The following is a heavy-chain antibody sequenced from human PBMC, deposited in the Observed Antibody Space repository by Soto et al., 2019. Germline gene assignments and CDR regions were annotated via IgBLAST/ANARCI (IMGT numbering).Heavy chain of an antibody. CDR1: GFTFSSYG. V-gene: IGHV3-30*18. J-gene: IGHJ5*02. CDR2: ISYDGSNK. D-gene: IGHD6-19*01. CDR3: AKDGVIALAPLNWFDP. Sequence: QVQLVESGGGVVQPGRSLRLSCAASGFTFSSYGMHWVRQAPGKGLEWVAVISYDGSNKYYADSVKGRFTISRDNSKNTLYLQMNSLRAEDTAVYYCAKDGVIALAPLNWFDPWGQGTLVTVSS.